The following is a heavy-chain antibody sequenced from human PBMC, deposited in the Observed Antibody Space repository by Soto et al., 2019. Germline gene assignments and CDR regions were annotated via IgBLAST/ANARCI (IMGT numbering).Heavy chain of an antibody. CDR3: AKGKSSGWYYFDY. CDR2: ISASGRDT. D-gene: IGHD6-19*01. Sequence: SLRLSCAASGFTFSNYAMSWVRQAPGRGLEWVSGISASGRDTYYADSVKDRFTISRDNSKNTVFLQLNSLRADDTAIYYCAKGKSSGWYYFDYWGQGTPVTVSS. V-gene: IGHV3-23*01. J-gene: IGHJ4*02. CDR1: GFTFSNYA.